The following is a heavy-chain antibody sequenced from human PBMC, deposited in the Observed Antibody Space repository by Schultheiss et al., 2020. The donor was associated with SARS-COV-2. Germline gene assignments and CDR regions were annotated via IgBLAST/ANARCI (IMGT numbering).Heavy chain of an antibody. V-gene: IGHV3-21*01. Sequence: GGSLRLSCAASGFTFSSYEMNWVRQAPGKGLEWVSSISASSAYIYSADSVKGRFTISRDNAKNSLYLQMNSLRDEDTAVYYCARGPRVVPAASYGMDVWGQGTTVTVSS. CDR1: GFTFSSYE. D-gene: IGHD2-2*01. CDR2: ISASSAYI. J-gene: IGHJ6*02. CDR3: ARGPRVVPAASYGMDV.